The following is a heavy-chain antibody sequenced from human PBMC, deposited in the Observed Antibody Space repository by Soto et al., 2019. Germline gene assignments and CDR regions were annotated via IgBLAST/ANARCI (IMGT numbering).Heavy chain of an antibody. J-gene: IGHJ6*02. Sequence: EVQLVESGGGLVQPGGSLRLSCAASGFTFSNYNMNWVRQAPGKGLEWVSYISTSGTTIYYTDSVKGRFTISRDNAKNSLFLLMKSLRDEDTAVYYCARYDYSNYGASDVWGQGTTVTVSS. CDR2: ISTSGTTI. CDR3: ARYDYSNYGASDV. CDR1: GFTFSNYN. V-gene: IGHV3-48*02. D-gene: IGHD4-4*01.